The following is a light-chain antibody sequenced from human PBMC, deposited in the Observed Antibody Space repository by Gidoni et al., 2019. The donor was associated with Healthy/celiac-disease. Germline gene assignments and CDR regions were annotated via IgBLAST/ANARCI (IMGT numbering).Light chain of an antibody. CDR1: QSISRY. CDR3: QQSYSTLRT. V-gene: IGKV1-39*01. CDR2: AAS. J-gene: IGKJ1*01. Sequence: DIQMTQSPSPLSASVGDRVTITCRASQSISRYLNWYQQKPGKAPKLLIYAASSLQSGVPSRFSGSGSGTDFTLTIRTLQPENFATYSCQQSYSTLRTFGQGTKVEIK.